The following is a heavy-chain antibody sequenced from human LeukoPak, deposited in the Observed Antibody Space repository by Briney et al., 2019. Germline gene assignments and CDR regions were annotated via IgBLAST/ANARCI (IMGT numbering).Heavy chain of an antibody. CDR3: VRALSTVATWLYL. CDR1: GYTFTGYL. D-gene: IGHD4-17*01. J-gene: IGHJ2*01. CDR2: ISPNSGDT. V-gene: IGHV1-2*02. Sequence: ASVKVSCTASGYTFTGYLIHWVRQSPGQGLECMGWISPNSGDTKYAQKFQGRLTMTRDTSITTAYMELSRLTSDDTAVYYCVRALSTVATWLYLWGRGTLVTVSS.